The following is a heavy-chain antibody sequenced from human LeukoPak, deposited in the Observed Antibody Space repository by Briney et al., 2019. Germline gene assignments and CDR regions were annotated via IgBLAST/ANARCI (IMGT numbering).Heavy chain of an antibody. Sequence: PGGSLRLSCAASGFTFSSYWMSWVRQAPGRGLEWVANIKVDGSEKFYVDSVKGRFTISRDNAKNSLYLQMSSLRAEDTAVYYCARAWAGGARDHYYGMDVWGQGTTVTVSS. CDR3: ARAWAGGARDHYYGMDV. CDR1: GFTFSSYW. J-gene: IGHJ6*02. CDR2: IKVDGSEK. D-gene: IGHD4-23*01. V-gene: IGHV3-7*02.